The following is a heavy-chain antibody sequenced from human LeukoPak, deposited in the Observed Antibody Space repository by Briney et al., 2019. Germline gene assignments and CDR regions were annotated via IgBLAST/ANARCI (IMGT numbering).Heavy chain of an antibody. CDR3: ASGIAAADSLYYFDY. CDR1: GFTFSSYG. J-gene: IGHJ4*02. Sequence: GGSLRLSCAASGFTFSSYGMHWVRQAPGKGLEWVAVISYDGSNKYYADSVKGRFTISRDNSKNTLYLQMNSLRAEDTAVYYCASGIAAADSLYYFDYWGQGTLVTVSS. CDR2: ISYDGSNK. V-gene: IGHV3-30*03. D-gene: IGHD6-13*01.